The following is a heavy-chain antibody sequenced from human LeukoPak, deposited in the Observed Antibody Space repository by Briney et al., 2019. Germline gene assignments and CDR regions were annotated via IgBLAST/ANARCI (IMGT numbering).Heavy chain of an antibody. Sequence: GGSLRLSRAASGFAFDDYAMHWVRQAPGTGLEWVSLTSGDGGSTYYADSVKGRFTISRDNSKNSLYLQMNSLRAEDTAVYYCARVPGSGWYFPWGQGTPVTVSS. CDR3: ARVPGSGWYFP. V-gene: IGHV3-43*02. J-gene: IGHJ5*02. CDR2: TSGDGGST. CDR1: GFAFDDYA. D-gene: IGHD6-19*01.